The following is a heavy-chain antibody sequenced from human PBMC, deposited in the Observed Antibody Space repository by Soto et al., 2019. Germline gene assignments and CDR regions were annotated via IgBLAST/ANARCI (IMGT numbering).Heavy chain of an antibody. Sequence: ASVKVSCKASGYTFTSYAMHWVRQAPGQRLEWMGWINAGNGNTKYSQKFQGRVTMTTDTSTSTAYMELRSLRSDDTAVYYCARGRVVGATQARDAFDIWGQGTMVTVSS. V-gene: IGHV1-3*01. J-gene: IGHJ3*02. CDR2: INAGNGNT. CDR3: ARGRVVGATQARDAFDI. D-gene: IGHD1-26*01. CDR1: GYTFTSYA.